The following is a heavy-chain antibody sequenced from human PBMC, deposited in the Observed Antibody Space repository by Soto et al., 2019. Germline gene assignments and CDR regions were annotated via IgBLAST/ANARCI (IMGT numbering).Heavy chain of an antibody. Sequence: KASETVSLTCAVYGGSFSGYYWSRIRQPPGKGLEWIGEINHSGSTNYNPSLKSRVTISVDTSKNQFSLKLSSVTAADTAVYYCARGFRVTTVTRYFDYWGQGTLVTVSS. CDR1: GGSFSGYY. CDR3: ARGFRVTTVTRYFDY. V-gene: IGHV4-34*01. CDR2: INHSGST. J-gene: IGHJ4*02. D-gene: IGHD4-17*01.